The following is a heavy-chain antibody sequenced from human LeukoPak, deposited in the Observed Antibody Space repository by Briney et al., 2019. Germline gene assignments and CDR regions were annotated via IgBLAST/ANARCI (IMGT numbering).Heavy chain of an antibody. CDR1: GFTFSSYW. CDR3: ASLDVDIVATISDY. Sequence: GGSLRLSCAASGFTFSSYWMHWVRQAPGKGLVWVSRINTDGSSTSYADSVKGRFTISRDNAKNSLYLQMNSLRAEDTAVYYCASLDVDIVATISDYWGQGALVTVSS. V-gene: IGHV3-74*01. D-gene: IGHD5-12*01. CDR2: INTDGSST. J-gene: IGHJ4*02.